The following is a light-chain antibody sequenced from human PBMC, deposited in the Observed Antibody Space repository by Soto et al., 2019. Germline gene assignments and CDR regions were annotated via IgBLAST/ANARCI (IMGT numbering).Light chain of an antibody. Sequence: QSARTQPASVSGSPGQSITISCTGTSSDVGGYNYVSWYQQHPGKAPKLMIYEVSNRPSGVSNRFSGSKSGNTASLTISGLQAEDEADYYCSSYTSSSTLGFGGVPTLTVL. CDR1: SSDVGGYNY. CDR3: SSYTSSSTLG. J-gene: IGLJ3*02. V-gene: IGLV2-14*01. CDR2: EVS.